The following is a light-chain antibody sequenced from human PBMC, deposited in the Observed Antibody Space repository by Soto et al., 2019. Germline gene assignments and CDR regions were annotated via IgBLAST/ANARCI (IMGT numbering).Light chain of an antibody. V-gene: IGKV3-20*01. Sequence: EIVLTQSPGTLSLSPGEGATLSCRASQSVSSRWLVWYQQKPGQAPRLLIYGASSRATGIPDRFSGSGSGTDFTLTISRLKPEDFAVYYCQQYGSSPNTVGQGTKVEMK. CDR2: GAS. CDR3: QQYGSSPNT. CDR1: QSVSSRW. J-gene: IGKJ2*01.